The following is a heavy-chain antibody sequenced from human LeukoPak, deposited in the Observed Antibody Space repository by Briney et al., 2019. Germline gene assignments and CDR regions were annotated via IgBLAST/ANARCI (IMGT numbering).Heavy chain of an antibody. V-gene: IGHV3-74*01. CDR3: AKLSSSWPDAFDI. J-gene: IGHJ3*02. CDR2: INSDGSST. D-gene: IGHD6-13*01. Sequence: GGSLRLPCAASGFTFSSYWMHWVRQAPGKGLVWVSRINSDGSSTSYADSVKGRFTISRDNAKNTLYLQMNSLRAEDTAVYYCAKLSSSWPDAFDIWGQGTMVTVSS. CDR1: GFTFSSYW.